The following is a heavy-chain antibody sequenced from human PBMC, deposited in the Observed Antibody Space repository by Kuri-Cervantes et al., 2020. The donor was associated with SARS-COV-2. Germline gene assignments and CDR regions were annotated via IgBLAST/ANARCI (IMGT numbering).Heavy chain of an antibody. Sequence: SQTLSLTCAVYGGSFSGYYWSWIRQPPGKGLEWIGEINHSGSTNYNPSLKSRVTISVDTYKNQFSLKLSSVTAADTAVYYCARDGGSQLDYWGQGTLVTVSS. CDR3: ARDGGSQLDY. CDR1: GGSFSGYY. D-gene: IGHD3-16*01. V-gene: IGHV4-34*01. J-gene: IGHJ4*02. CDR2: INHSGST.